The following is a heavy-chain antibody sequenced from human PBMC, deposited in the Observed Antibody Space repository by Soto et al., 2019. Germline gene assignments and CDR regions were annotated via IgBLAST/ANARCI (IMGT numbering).Heavy chain of an antibody. Sequence: EVKVVETGGGLIQSEGSLRLSCAASGFTVSSSYMSWVRQAPGKGLEWVSTIYSPGSTYYADPVKGCFTISRDNSKNTLYLKINSLRAEGTAVYYCARGLVGATTAFDCRGQGTLVTVSS. CDR3: ARGLVGATTAFDC. D-gene: IGHD1-26*01. CDR1: GFTVSSSY. V-gene: IGHV3-53*02. CDR2: IYSPGST. J-gene: IGHJ4*02.